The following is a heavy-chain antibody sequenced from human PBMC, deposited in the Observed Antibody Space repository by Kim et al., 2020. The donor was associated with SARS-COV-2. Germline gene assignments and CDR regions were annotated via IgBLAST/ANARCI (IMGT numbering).Heavy chain of an antibody. Sequence: SVKVSCKASGGTFSSYAISWVRQAPGQGLEWMGRIIPILGIANYAQKFQGRVTITADKSTSTAYMELSSLRSEDTAVYYCAREEDTAMGDDAFDIWGQGTMVTVSS. CDR1: GGTFSSYA. CDR2: IIPILGIA. CDR3: AREEDTAMGDDAFDI. V-gene: IGHV1-69*04. J-gene: IGHJ3*02. D-gene: IGHD5-18*01.